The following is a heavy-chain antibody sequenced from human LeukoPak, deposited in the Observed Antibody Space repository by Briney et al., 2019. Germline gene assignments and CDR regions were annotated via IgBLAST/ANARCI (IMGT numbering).Heavy chain of an antibody. D-gene: IGHD3-3*01. J-gene: IGHJ4*02. V-gene: IGHV1-18*01. CDR3: ARGPGITIFGGQGDY. Sequence: ASVEVSCKASGYTFISYTITWVRQAPGQGLEWMGWISPHNGNTNYAQKLQDRVTMTTDTSTNTAYMELRSLRSDDTAVYYCARGPGITIFGGQGDYWGQGTLVTVSS. CDR1: GYTFISYT. CDR2: ISPHNGNT.